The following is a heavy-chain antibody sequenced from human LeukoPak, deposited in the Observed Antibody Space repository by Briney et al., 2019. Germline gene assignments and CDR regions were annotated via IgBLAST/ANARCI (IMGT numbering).Heavy chain of an antibody. D-gene: IGHD3-10*01. J-gene: IGHJ6*03. V-gene: IGHV4-59*01. CDR1: GGSISSYY. Sequence: SETLSLTCTVSGGSISSYYRSWIRQPPGKGLEWIGYIYYSGSTNYNPSLKSRVTISVDTSKNQFSLKLSSVTAADTAVYYCARVGSGSYLIYYYYMDVWGKGTTVTVSS. CDR2: IYYSGST. CDR3: ARVGSGSYLIYYYYMDV.